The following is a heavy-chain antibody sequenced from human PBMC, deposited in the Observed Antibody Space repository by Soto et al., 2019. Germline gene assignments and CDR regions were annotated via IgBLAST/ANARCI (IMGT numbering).Heavy chain of an antibody. Sequence: PGGSLRLSCAASGFTFSIYSMNWVRQAPGKGLEWVSSISSSSSYISYADSVKGRFTISRDNAKNSLYLQMMSLRAEDTAVYYCARACSVCYYDSSGYPKPNDYRGQGTLVTVSS. D-gene: IGHD3-22*01. CDR2: ISSSSSYI. V-gene: IGHV3-21*01. CDR3: ARACSVCYYDSSGYPKPNDY. CDR1: GFTFSIYS. J-gene: IGHJ4*02.